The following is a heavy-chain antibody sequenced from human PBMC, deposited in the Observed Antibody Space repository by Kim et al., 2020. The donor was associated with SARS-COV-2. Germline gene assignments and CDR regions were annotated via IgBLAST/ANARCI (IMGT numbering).Heavy chain of an antibody. Sequence: GGSLRLSCAASGFTFSSYAMHWVRQAPGQGLEWVAVISYDGSNRYSADAVKGRFTISRDNYKNTQYLQMNSMRAEDTAVYYCARDSSTGYSSSVPGVWG. V-gene: IGHV3-30*04. J-gene: IGHJ3*01. CDR1: GFTFSSYA. CDR3: ARDSSTGYSSSVPGV. D-gene: IGHD6-13*01. CDR2: ISYDGSNR.